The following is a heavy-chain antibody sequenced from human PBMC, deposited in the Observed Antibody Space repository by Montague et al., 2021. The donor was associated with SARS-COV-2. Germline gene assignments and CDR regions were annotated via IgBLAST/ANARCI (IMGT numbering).Heavy chain of an antibody. J-gene: IGHJ5*02. CDR2: INHSGST. V-gene: IGHV4-34*01. D-gene: IGHD3-10*01. CDR3: ARGARQGYGFRLGSFGA. CDR1: GGSFSGYY. Sequence: SETLSLTCAVYGGSFSGYYWNWIRQPPGKGLGWIGEINHSGSTNYNPSHKSRVTMSVDTSKNQFSLKLSSVTAADTAVYYCARGARQGYGFRLGSFGAWGQGTLVTVSS.